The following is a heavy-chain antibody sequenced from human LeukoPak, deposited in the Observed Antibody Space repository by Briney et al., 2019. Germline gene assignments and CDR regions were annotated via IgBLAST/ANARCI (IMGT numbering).Heavy chain of an antibody. J-gene: IGHJ4*02. V-gene: IGHV4-59*01. Sequence: SETLSLTCTVSGGSISSYYWSWIRQPPGKGLEWIGYIYYSGSTNYNPSLKSRVTISVDTSRNQFSLKLNSVTAADTAVYYCARGEMATTDFDYWGQGTLVTVSS. D-gene: IGHD5-24*01. CDR2: IYYSGST. CDR3: ARGEMATTDFDY. CDR1: GGSISSYY.